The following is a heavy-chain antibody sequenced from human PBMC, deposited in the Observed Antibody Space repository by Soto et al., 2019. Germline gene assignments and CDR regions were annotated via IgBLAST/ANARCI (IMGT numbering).Heavy chain of an antibody. V-gene: IGHV4-30-2*01. CDR2: IYHSGST. CDR3: ARSWGPNWFDP. D-gene: IGHD3-16*01. J-gene: IGHJ5*02. CDR1: GDSISSGGYS. Sequence: SETLSLTCAVSGDSISSGGYSWSWIRQPPGRNLEWIGYIYHSGSTYYNPSLKSRVTISVDRSKNQFSLKLSSVTAAVTAVYYCARSWGPNWFDPWGQGTLVT.